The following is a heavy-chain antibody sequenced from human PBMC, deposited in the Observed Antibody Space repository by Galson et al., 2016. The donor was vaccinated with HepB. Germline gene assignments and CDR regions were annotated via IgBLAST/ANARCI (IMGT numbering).Heavy chain of an antibody. V-gene: IGHV3-48*01. CDR1: GFTFSTYS. D-gene: IGHD6-6*01. CDR3: AKGHRRSSSYFHFQALDV. Sequence: SLRLSCAASGFTFSTYSMNWVRQAPGKGLEWLSYVSSSSTTIYYIDSGKGRFTISRDNAKNSLYLQMNSLTTEDTALYLCAKGHRRSSSYFHFQALDVWGQGTTVTVSS. J-gene: IGHJ6*02. CDR2: VSSSSTTI.